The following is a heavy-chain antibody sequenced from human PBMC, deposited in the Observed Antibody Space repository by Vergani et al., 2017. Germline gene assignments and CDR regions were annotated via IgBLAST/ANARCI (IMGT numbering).Heavy chain of an antibody. Sequence: QVQLVQSGAEVKKPGSSVKVSCKASGGTFSSYAISWVRQAPGQGVEWMGGIIPIFGTANYAQKFQGRVTITADESTSTAYMELSSLRSEDTAVYYCARVRYSSSWYSTAGYFDYWGQGTLVTVSS. CDR3: ARVRYSSSWYSTAGYFDY. D-gene: IGHD6-13*01. CDR2: IIPIFGTA. V-gene: IGHV1-69*12. CDR1: GGTFSSYA. J-gene: IGHJ4*02.